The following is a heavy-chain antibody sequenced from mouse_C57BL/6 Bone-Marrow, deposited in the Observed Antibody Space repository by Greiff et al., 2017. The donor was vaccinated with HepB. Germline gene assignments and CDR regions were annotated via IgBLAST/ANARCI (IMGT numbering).Heavy chain of an antibody. D-gene: IGHD2-5*01. CDR3: TRRSNYRAWFAY. CDR1: GYTFTDYE. V-gene: IGHV1-15*01. J-gene: IGHJ3*01. Sequence: QVQLQQSVAELVRPGASVTLSCKASGYTFTDYEMHWVKQTPVHGLEWIGAIDPATGGTAYNQKFKGKAIVTADKSSSTAYMELRSLTSEDSAVYSCTRRSNYRAWFAYWGQGTMVTVSA. CDR2: IDPATGGT.